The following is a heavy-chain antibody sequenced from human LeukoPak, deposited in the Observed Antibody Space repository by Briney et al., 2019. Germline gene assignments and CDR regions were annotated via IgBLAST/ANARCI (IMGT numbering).Heavy chain of an antibody. D-gene: IGHD2-21*01. V-gene: IGHV3-30-3*01. Sequence: PGRSLRLSCAASGFTFSSYAMHWVRQAPGEGLEWVAVISYDGSNKYYADSVKGRFTISRDNSKNTLYLQMNSLRAEDTAVYYCARDGIVSPGSFAYWGQGTLVTVSS. CDR1: GFTFSSYA. CDR3: ARDGIVSPGSFAY. CDR2: ISYDGSNK. J-gene: IGHJ4*02.